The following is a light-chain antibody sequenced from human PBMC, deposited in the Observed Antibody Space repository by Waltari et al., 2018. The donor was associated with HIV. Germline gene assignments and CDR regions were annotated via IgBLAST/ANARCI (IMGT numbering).Light chain of an antibody. CDR3: CSYVGWSTILYV. Sequence: QSALTQPASVSGSPGQSITISCTGTSSDVGSYNLVSWYQQHPGKAPKLMIYEVSKRPACVSNRFSGSKSSNTASLTISGLQAEDEADYYCCSYVGWSTILYVFGTGTKVTVL. CDR2: EVS. J-gene: IGLJ1*01. V-gene: IGLV2-23*02. CDR1: SSDVGSYNL.